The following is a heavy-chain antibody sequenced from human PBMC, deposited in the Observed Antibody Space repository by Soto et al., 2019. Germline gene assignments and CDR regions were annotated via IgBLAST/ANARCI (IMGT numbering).Heavy chain of an antibody. Sequence: QVQLQESGPGLVKPSETLSLTCTVSGGSVSSGSYYWSWIRQPPGKGLEWIGYIYYSGSTNYNPSLKSRVTISVDTSKNQFSLKLSSVTAADTAVYCCARWVAATSYFDYWGQGTLVTVSS. CDR3: ARWVAATSYFDY. CDR1: GGSVSSGSYY. D-gene: IGHD2-15*01. J-gene: IGHJ4*02. V-gene: IGHV4-61*01. CDR2: IYYSGST.